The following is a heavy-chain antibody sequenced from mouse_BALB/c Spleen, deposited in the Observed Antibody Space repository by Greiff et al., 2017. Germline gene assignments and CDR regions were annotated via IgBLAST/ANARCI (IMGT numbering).Heavy chain of an antibody. CDR1: GFNIKDTY. CDR2: IDPANGNT. V-gene: IGHV14-3*02. D-gene: IGHD2-4*01. J-gene: IGHJ3*01. CDR3: APFYYDYDAAY. Sequence: VQLQQSGAELVKPGASVKLSCTASGFNIKDTYMHWVKQKPEQGLEWIGRIDPANGNTKYDPKFQGKATITADTSSNTAYLQLSSLTSEDTAVYYCAPFYYDYDAAYWGQGTLVTVSA.